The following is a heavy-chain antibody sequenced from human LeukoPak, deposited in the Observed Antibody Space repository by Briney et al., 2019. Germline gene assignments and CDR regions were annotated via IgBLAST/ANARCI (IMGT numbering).Heavy chain of an antibody. J-gene: IGHJ5*02. CDR2: INPNSGGT. D-gene: IGHD5-12*01. Sequence: GASVKVSCKASGYTFTGYYMHWVRQAPGQGLEWMGWINPNSGGTNYAQKFQGRVTMTRDTSITTAYMELSRLRFDDTAVYYCARDPAPQYSGYVYNWFDPWGQGTLVTVSS. CDR1: GYTFTGYY. V-gene: IGHV1-2*02. CDR3: ARDPAPQYSGYVYNWFDP.